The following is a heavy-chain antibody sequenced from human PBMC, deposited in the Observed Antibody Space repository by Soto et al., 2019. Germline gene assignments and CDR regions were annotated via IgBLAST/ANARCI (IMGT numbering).Heavy chain of an antibody. CDR1: GFTFSSYG. V-gene: IGHV3-33*01. J-gene: IGHJ6*02. D-gene: IGHD2-2*01. CDR2: IWYDGSND. CDR3: TRGYCSSYRCYGAAMDV. Sequence: VQLVESGGGVVQPGRSLRLSCAASGFTFSSYGMHWVRQAPGKGLEWVAVIWYDGSNDDFVDSVKGRFTIYRDNSNNMLYLEMNRLRAEDTAIYYCTRGYCSSYRCYGAAMDVWGQGTTITVAS.